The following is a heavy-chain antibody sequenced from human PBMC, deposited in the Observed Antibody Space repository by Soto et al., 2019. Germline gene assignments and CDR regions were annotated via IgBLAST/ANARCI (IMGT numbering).Heavy chain of an antibody. CDR2: IYYSGRT. J-gene: IGHJ5*02. CDR3: ARVFSDSSSFFDP. CDR1: GCSISSGGYY. Sequence: QVQLQESGPGLVKPSQTLALTCTVSGCSISSGGYYWSSIRQHPGKGLEWIGNIYYSGRTYYNPSLKRRVTISVDSSKNQFALKVSAVTGADTAVYYCARVFSDSSSFFDPWGQGTLVTVSS. D-gene: IGHD6-13*01. V-gene: IGHV4-31*03.